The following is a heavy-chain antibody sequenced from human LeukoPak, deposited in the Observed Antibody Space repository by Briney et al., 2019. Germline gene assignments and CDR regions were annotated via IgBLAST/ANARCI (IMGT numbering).Heavy chain of an antibody. Sequence: SETLSLTCAVYGGSFSGYYWSWIRQPPGKGLEWIGEINHSGSTNYNPSLKSRVTISVDTSKNQFSLKLSSVTAADTAVYYCASVSVVTPFDYWGQGTLVTVSS. D-gene: IGHD4-23*01. J-gene: IGHJ4*02. CDR1: GGSFSGYY. CDR3: ASVSVVTPFDY. V-gene: IGHV4-34*01. CDR2: INHSGST.